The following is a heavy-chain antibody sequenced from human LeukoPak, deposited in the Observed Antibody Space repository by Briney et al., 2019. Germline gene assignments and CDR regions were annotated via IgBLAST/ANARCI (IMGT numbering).Heavy chain of an antibody. CDR3: ARSLRLGELLGVWFDP. CDR2: IYYSGST. CDR1: GVSISSTGCY. Sequence: SETLSLTCTVSGVSISSTGCYWSWIRQPPGKGLEWIGYIYYSGSTNYNPSLKSRVTISVDTSKNQFSLKLSSATAADTAVYYCARSLRLGELLGVWFDPWGQGTLVTVSS. V-gene: IGHV4-61*08. J-gene: IGHJ5*02. D-gene: IGHD3-16*01.